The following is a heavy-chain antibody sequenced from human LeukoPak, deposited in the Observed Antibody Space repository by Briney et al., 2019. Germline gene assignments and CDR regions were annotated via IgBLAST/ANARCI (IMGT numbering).Heavy chain of an antibody. V-gene: IGHV5-51*01. D-gene: IGHD1-1*01. Sequence: KVGESLKISCKASGYSFPNFWIGWVRQMPGKGLEWMGLIYPAESDTRYSPSFQGQVTISADRSSNTAYLQWRSLKASDTAMYYCARQIRARHSKSNGPYLYWGQGSLVTVSS. CDR1: GYSFPNFW. CDR3: ARQIRARHSKSNGPYLY. CDR2: IYPAESDT. J-gene: IGHJ4*02.